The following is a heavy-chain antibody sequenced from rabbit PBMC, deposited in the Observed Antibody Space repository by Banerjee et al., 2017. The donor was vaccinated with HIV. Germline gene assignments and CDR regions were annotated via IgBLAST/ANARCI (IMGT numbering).Heavy chain of an antibody. D-gene: IGHD7-1*01. Sequence: QEQLEESGGDLVQPEGSLTLTCKASGFSFSSVYDMCWVRQAPGKGLEWIACINTSTGNTVYASWAKGRFTISKTSSTTVTLQMTSLTAADTATYFCARDLAAVTGWNFNLWGPGTLVT. CDR3: ARDLAAVTGWNFNL. J-gene: IGHJ4*01. CDR1: GFSFSSVYD. CDR2: INTSTGNT. V-gene: IGHV1S45*01.